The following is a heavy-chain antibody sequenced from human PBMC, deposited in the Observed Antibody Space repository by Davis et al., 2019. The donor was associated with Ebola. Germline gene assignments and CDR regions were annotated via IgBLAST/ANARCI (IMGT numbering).Heavy chain of an antibody. V-gene: IGHV3-33*01. CDR2: IWYDGSNK. D-gene: IGHD2-2*01. Sequence: GESLKISCAASGFTFSSYGMHWVRQAPGKGLEWVAVIWYDGSNKYYADSVKGRFTISRDNSKNTLYLQMNSLRAEDTAVYYCARDGYQLLSSEGWFDPWGQGTLVTVSS. CDR3: ARDGYQLLSSEGWFDP. CDR1: GFTFSSYG. J-gene: IGHJ5*02.